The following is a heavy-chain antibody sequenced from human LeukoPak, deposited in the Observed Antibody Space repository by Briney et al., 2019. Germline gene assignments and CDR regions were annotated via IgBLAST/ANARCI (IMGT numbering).Heavy chain of an antibody. CDR3: AKDGGFGELVGPLTGDY. J-gene: IGHJ4*02. CDR1: GFTFSSYA. CDR2: ISGSGGST. Sequence: GGSLRLSCAASGFTFSSYAMSWVRQAPGKGLEWVSAISGSGGSTYYADSVKGRFTISRDNSKNTLYLQMNSLRAEDTAVYYCAKDGGFGELVGPLTGDYWGQGTLVTVSS. D-gene: IGHD3-10*01. V-gene: IGHV3-23*01.